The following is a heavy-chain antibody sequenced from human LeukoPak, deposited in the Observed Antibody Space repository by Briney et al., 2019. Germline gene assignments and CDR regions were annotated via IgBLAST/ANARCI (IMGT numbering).Heavy chain of an antibody. CDR2: INPSGGST. V-gene: IGHV1-46*01. CDR3: ARAVERGYYMDV. J-gene: IGHJ6*03. D-gene: IGHD5-24*01. Sequence: ASVKVSCKASGYTFTSYYMHWVRQAPGQGLEWMGIINPSGGSTGYAQKLQGRVTITTDESTSTAYMELSSLRSEDTAVYYCARAVERGYYMDVWGKGTTVTVSS. CDR1: GYTFTSYY.